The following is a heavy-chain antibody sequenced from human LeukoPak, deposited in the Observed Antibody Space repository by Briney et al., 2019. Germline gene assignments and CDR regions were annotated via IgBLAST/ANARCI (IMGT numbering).Heavy chain of an antibody. CDR1: GGSISSYY. D-gene: IGHD1-26*01. J-gene: IGHJ6*02. V-gene: IGHV4-59*08. CDR2: IYYSGST. Sequence: SETLSLTCTVSGGSISSYYWSWIRQPPGKGLEWIGYIYYSGSTNYNPSLKSRVTISVDTSKNQFSLKLSSVTAADTAVYYCARHAYRLSIVGATDYYYGMDVWGQGTTVTVSS. CDR3: ARHAYRLSIVGATDYYYGMDV.